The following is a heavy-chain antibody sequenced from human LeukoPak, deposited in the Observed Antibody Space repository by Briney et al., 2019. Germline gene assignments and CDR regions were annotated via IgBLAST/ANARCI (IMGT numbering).Heavy chain of an antibody. CDR1: GYTFTGYY. J-gene: IGHJ4*02. D-gene: IGHD5-18*01. CDR3: ARDLKAMVLPNY. Sequence: ASVKVSCKASGYTFTGYYMHWVGQAPGQGLEWMGRINPNSGGTNYAQKFQGRVTMTRDTSISTAYMELSRLRSDDTAVYYCARDLKAMVLPNYWGQGTLVTVSS. CDR2: INPNSGGT. V-gene: IGHV1-2*06.